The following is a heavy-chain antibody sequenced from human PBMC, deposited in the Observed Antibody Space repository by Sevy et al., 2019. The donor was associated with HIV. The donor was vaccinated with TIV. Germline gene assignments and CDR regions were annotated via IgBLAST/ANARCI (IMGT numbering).Heavy chain of an antibody. CDR1: GFTFSRYA. CDR3: ARDEGYDSNANYHFYFDL. CDR2: ISGSGGSGDKT. Sequence: GGSLRLSCAASGFTFSRYAMNWVRQAPGKGLEWVSGISGSGGSGDKTNYADSVKGRFTISRDNAKKSLYLHMNSLRAEDSAVYYCARDEGYDSNANYHFYFDLWGRGTLVTVSS. J-gene: IGHJ2*01. V-gene: IGHV3-23*01. D-gene: IGHD3-22*01.